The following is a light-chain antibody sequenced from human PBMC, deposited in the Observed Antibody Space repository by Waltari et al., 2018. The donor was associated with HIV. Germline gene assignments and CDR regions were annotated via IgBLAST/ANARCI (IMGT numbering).Light chain of an antibody. CDR2: DTE. Sequence: QSVLTQPPSVSAAPGQKVTISCSGNSSNIGNNFVSWYQQFPGTAPELLIYDTEQRPSGIPGRSSGSKSGTSATLGITGLQTGDEAVYYCGTWDSSLSAGVFGGGTKVTVL. J-gene: IGLJ3*02. V-gene: IGLV1-51*01. CDR3: GTWDSSLSAGV. CDR1: SSNIGNNF.